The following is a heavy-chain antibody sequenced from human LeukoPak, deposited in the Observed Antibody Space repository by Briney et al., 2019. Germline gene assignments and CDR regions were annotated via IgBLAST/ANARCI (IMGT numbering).Heavy chain of an antibody. D-gene: IGHD3-3*01. CDR3: ARDYDFWSGYSPSFDY. CDR1: GYTFTSYG. J-gene: IGHJ4*02. Sequence: GASVKVSCKASGYTFTSYGISWVRQAPGQGLEWMGWISAYNGNTNFAQKLQGRITMTTDTSTSTAYMELRSLRSDDTAVYYCARDYDFWSGYSPSFDYWGQGTLVTVSS. V-gene: IGHV1-18*01. CDR2: ISAYNGNT.